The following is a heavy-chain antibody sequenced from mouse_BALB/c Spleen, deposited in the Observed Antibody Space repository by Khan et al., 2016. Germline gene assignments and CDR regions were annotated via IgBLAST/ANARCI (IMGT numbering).Heavy chain of an antibody. CDR1: GYTFTSYT. CDR3: ARPEGYYRYDEGFDY. Sequence: QVQLKESGAELARPGASVKMSCKASGYTFTSYTMHWVKQRPGQGLEWIGYINPSTDYTNYNQKFRDKATLSADKSSSTAYMQLSSLSSEDSAVYYCARPEGYYRYDEGFDYWGQGTILTVSS. D-gene: IGHD2-14*01. V-gene: IGHV1-4*01. J-gene: IGHJ2*01. CDR2: INPSTDYT.